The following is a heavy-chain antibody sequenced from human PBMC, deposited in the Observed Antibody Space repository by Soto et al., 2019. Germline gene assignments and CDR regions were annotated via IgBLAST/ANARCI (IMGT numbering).Heavy chain of an antibody. CDR2: MSFDGNSK. Sequence: QVQLVESGGGVVQPGRSLRLSCAASGFTFSSYSMHWVRQAPGKGLEWVAAMSFDGNSKYFADSVKGRFTISRDNSKNTLSLQMNSLGADDSAVYYCARGRSVIDHDDFEYWGQGTLVTFSS. D-gene: IGHD2-21*01. CDR3: ARGRSVIDHDDFEY. CDR1: GFTFSSYS. V-gene: IGHV3-30-3*01. J-gene: IGHJ4*02.